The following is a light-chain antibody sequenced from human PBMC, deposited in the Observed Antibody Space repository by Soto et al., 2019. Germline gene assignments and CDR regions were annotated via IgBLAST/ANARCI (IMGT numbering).Light chain of an antibody. V-gene: IGKV1-9*01. Sequence: DIQLTQSPSFLSASVGDRVTITCRATQDISSYLAWYHQKPGKAPNLLIHSASTLRGGVSSRFGGSGSGTEFTLTISSLQPEDLSTYYCQQGNSYPLTFGGGTKVEIK. CDR1: QDISSY. CDR3: QQGNSYPLT. CDR2: SAS. J-gene: IGKJ4*01.